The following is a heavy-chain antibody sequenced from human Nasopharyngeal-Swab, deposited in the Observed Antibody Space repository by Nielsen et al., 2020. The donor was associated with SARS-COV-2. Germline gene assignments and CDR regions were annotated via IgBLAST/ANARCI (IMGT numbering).Heavy chain of an antibody. CDR2: ISYDGSNK. Sequence: GASLKISCAASGFTFSSYGMHWVRQAPGKGLEWVAVISYDGSNKYYADSVKGRFTISRDNSKNTLYLQMNSLRAEDTALYYCTKDSGWLATFWGQGTAVTVSS. J-gene: IGHJ6*02. D-gene: IGHD6-19*01. CDR1: GFTFSSYG. CDR3: TKDSGWLATF. V-gene: IGHV3-30*18.